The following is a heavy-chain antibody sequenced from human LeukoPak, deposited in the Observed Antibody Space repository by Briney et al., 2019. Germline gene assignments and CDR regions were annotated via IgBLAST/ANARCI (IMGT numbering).Heavy chain of an antibody. CDR3: ARGRYYGSGSMDV. CDR2: INGDGSIT. Sequence: GGSLRLSCAASGFDFSNYRMHWVRQAPGRGLVWVSFINGDGSITNYADSVKGRFTISRDNSKNTLYLQMNSLGAEDTAVYYCARGRYYGSGSMDVWGQGTTVTVSS. V-gene: IGHV3-74*01. CDR1: GFDFSNYR. J-gene: IGHJ6*02. D-gene: IGHD3-10*01.